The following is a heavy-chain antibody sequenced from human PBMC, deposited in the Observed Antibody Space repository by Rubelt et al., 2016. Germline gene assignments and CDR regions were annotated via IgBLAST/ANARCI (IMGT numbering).Heavy chain of an antibody. V-gene: IGHV4-34*01. CDR1: GGSLSGYY. Sequence: QVQLQQRSAGLLKPSETLSLTCAVYGGSLSGYYWGWIRQPPGKGLEWIGDISHSGTTNYNPSLKSRVTISLDPSKNQFSLTLNSGTAADTAVYYCVRIFDHWGQGTLVTVSS. CDR2: ISHSGTT. CDR3: VRIFDH. J-gene: IGHJ4*02.